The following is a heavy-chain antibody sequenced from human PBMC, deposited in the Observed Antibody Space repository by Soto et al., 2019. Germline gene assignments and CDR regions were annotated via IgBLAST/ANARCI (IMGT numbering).Heavy chain of an antibody. CDR3: ARQDGSGTYYFDS. V-gene: IGHV5-51*01. Sequence: PGESLKISCKASGYSFTFYWIAWVRQMPGKGLEWMGIIYPRDSDTRYSPSFQGQVSISADKSINTAYLQWSSLKASDTAMYYCARQDGSGTYYFDSWGQGTLVTVSS. CDR1: GYSFTFYW. CDR2: IYPRDSDT. J-gene: IGHJ4*02. D-gene: IGHD3-10*01.